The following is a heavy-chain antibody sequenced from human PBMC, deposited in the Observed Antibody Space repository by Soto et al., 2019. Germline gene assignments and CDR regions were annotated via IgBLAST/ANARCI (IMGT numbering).Heavy chain of an antibody. D-gene: IGHD3-22*01. Sequence: GGSLRLSCAASGFTFSSYAMSWVRQAPGKGLEWVSAISGSGGSTYYADSVKGRFTISRDNSKNTLYLQMNSLRAEDTAVYYCAKDLGVPWAIVVVITTMVFDYWGQGTLVTVSS. CDR2: ISGSGGST. J-gene: IGHJ4*02. CDR3: AKDLGVPWAIVVVITTMVFDY. V-gene: IGHV3-23*01. CDR1: GFTFSSYA.